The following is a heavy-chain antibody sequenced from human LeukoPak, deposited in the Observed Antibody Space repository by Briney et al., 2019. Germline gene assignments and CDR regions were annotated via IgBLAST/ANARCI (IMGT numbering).Heavy chain of an antibody. CDR2: IYTSGST. Sequence: SQTLSLACTVSGGSISSGSYYWSWIRQPAGKGLEWIGRIYTSGSTNYNPSLKSRVTISVDTSKNQFSLKLSSVTAADTAVYYCARETYCGGDCYPFDYWGQGTLVTVSS. D-gene: IGHD2-21*01. CDR3: ARETYCGGDCYPFDY. CDR1: GGSISSGSYY. V-gene: IGHV4-61*02. J-gene: IGHJ4*02.